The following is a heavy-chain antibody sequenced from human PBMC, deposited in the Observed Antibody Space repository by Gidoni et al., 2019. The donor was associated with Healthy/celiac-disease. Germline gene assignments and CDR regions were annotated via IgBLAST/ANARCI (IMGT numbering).Heavy chain of an antibody. J-gene: IGHJ6*03. D-gene: IGHD3-10*01. Sequence: GVVQPGRSLRLSCAASGFTFSSYGMHWVRQAPGKGLEWVAVISYDGSNKYYADSVKGRFTISRDNSKNTLYLQMNSRRAEDTAVYYCAKDKSGATKEDYYYYYMDVWGKGTTVTVSS. CDR2: ISYDGSNK. CDR3: AKDKSGATKEDYYYYYMDV. V-gene: IGHV3-30*18. CDR1: GFTFSSYG.